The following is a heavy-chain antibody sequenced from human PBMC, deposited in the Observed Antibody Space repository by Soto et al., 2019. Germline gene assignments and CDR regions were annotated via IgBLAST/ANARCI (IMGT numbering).Heavy chain of an antibody. Sequence: PGGSLRLSCAPTGFNFGSNAMGWVRQAPGKGLEWVSGVSGSGSSPYYADSVKGRLTISKDKSKNTLYLDLNNLRSEDTAVYFCVKGKESGYRGAFDSWGQGTMVTVSS. J-gene: IGHJ4*02. D-gene: IGHD5-18*01. CDR2: VSGSGSSP. CDR3: VKGKESGYRGAFDS. CDR1: GFNFGSNA. V-gene: IGHV3-23*01.